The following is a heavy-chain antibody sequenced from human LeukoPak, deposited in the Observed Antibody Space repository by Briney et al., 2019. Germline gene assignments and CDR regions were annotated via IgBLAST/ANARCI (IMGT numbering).Heavy chain of an antibody. D-gene: IGHD3-10*01. CDR2: IYTSGST. Sequence: PSETLSLTCTVSGGSISSYYWSWIRQPPGKGLEWIGYIYTSGSTNYNPSLKSRVTISVDTSKNQFSLKLSSVTAADTAVYYCARHGAMVRGAIAARFDYWGQGTLVTVSS. CDR3: ARHGAMVRGAIAARFDY. J-gene: IGHJ4*02. CDR1: GGSISSYY. V-gene: IGHV4-4*09.